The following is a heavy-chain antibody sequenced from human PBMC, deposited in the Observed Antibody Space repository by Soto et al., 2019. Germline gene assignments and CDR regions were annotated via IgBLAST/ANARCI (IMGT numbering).Heavy chain of an antibody. CDR1: GFTFSDYY. V-gene: IGHV3-11*01. CDR2: ISSSGNSI. J-gene: IGHJ4*02. Sequence: QVQLVESGGGLVKPGGSLSLSCAASGFTFSDYYMTWIRQAPGKGLEWVSYISSSGNSIYYADSVRGRFTVSRDNAKNSLVLQMNSLRAEDTAVYYCARRAAAGRSFDYWGLGTLVTVSS. D-gene: IGHD6-13*01. CDR3: ARRAAAGRSFDY.